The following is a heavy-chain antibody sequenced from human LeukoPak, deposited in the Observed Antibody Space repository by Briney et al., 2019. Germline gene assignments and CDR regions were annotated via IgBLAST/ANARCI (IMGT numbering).Heavy chain of an antibody. J-gene: IGHJ4*02. Sequence: GGSLSLSCAASGFTFSIFWVSWVRQAPGKGLEWVAVISYDGSNKYYADSVKGRFTISRDNSKNTLYLQMNSLRAEDTAVYYCARDLSRGFYFDYWGQGTLVTVSS. CDR3: ARDLSRGFYFDY. V-gene: IGHV3-30*01. CDR1: GFTFSIFW. CDR2: ISYDGSNK.